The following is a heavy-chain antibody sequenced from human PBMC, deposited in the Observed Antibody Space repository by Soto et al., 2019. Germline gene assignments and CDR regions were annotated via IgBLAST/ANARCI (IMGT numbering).Heavy chain of an antibody. Sequence: QVQLVQSGAEVKKPGASVKVSCKASGYTFTNHGICWVRQAPGQGLEWVGWISPYNGNTRYTQKLQGRVTMTTDTSTNTAYMERLSVSADDPAGYYCATMGGVTVVRGLTYAMDVWGQGTTVTVSS. J-gene: IGHJ6*02. CDR2: ISPYNGNT. D-gene: IGHD3-10*01. CDR3: ATMGGVTVVRGLTYAMDV. CDR1: GYTFTNHG. V-gene: IGHV1-18*01.